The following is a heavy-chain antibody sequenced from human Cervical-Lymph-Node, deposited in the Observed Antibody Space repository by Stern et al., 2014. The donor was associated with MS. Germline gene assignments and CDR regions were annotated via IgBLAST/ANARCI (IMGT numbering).Heavy chain of an antibody. D-gene: IGHD1-1*01. CDR3: AILNSNNWYEGYYFDY. J-gene: IGHJ4*02. V-gene: IGHV3-23*04. CDR2: ITNSGT. CDR1: GFTLSSYA. Sequence: EVHLVESGGDLVQPGGSLRLSCVASGFTLSSYAMNWVRQAPGKGLEWVSSITNSGTYYADSVKGRFTISRDNSKNTVFLQMNSLKDEDTAAYSCAILNSNNWYEGYYFDYWGQGTLVTVSS.